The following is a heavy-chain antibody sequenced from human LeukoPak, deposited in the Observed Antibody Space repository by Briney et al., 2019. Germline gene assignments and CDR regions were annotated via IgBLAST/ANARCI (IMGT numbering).Heavy chain of an antibody. CDR1: GGSISTYY. Sequence: PSETLSLTCTVSGGSISTYYWNWLRQPPGKRLEWIGYIYYSGSTNYNPSLTGRVTISVDTSKNQFSLKLSSVTAADTAVYYCAREYNYYDSSGWDAFEIWGQGTMVTVSS. D-gene: IGHD3-22*01. CDR2: IYYSGST. J-gene: IGHJ3*02. CDR3: AREYNYYDSSGWDAFEI. V-gene: IGHV4-59*01.